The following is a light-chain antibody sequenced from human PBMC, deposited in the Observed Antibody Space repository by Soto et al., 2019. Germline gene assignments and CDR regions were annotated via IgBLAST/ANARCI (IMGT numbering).Light chain of an antibody. CDR1: SSDVGAYTF. CDR2: DVS. V-gene: IGLV2-14*03. J-gene: IGLJ1*01. CDR3: SSYTSSSTHV. Sequence: QSALTQPASVSGSPGQSITISCTGTSSDVGAYTFVSWYQQHPDKVPKLMIFDVSRRPSGVSDRFSGSKSGNTASLTISGLQPEDDADYYCSSYTSSSTHVFGSGTKVTAL.